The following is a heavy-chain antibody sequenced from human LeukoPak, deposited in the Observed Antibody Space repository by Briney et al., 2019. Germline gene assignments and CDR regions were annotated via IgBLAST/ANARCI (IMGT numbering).Heavy chain of an antibody. CDR2: ILRILGTA. J-gene: IGHJ5*02. D-gene: IGHD2-15*01. CDR3: ARDKESGGSCCYNWFDP. V-gene: IGHV1-69*05. Sequence: SVKVSCKASGGTFNSYAISWVRQAPGQGLEWMGGILRILGTANYAQKFQGRVTITTDESTSTAYMELSSLRSDDTAVYYCARDKESGGSCCYNWFDPWGRGTLVTVSS. CDR1: GGTFNSYA.